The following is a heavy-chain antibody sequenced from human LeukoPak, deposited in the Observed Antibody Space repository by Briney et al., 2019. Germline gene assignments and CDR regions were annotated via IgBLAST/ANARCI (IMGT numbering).Heavy chain of an antibody. J-gene: IGHJ4*02. V-gene: IGHV3-7*01. CDR1: GFTLSNYW. CDR2: INKDGSEK. Sequence: GGSLRLSCAASGFTLSNYWMSWVRQAPGKGPEWVAHINKDGSEKYYVDSAKGRFTISRDNAKNSVYLQMDSLRVEDTAVYYCARDKVTYWGQGTLVTVSS. CDR3: ARDKVTY.